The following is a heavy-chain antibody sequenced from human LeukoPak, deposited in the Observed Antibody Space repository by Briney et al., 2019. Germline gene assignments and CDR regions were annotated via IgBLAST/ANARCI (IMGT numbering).Heavy chain of an antibody. V-gene: IGHV3-30-3*02. CDR3: AKRTHVLQFSVYYYSMDV. D-gene: IGHD3-3*01. CDR2: ISYDGSNK. CDR1: GFTFSSYA. Sequence: GGSLRLSCAASGFTFSSYAMHWVRQAPGKGLEWVAVISYDGSNKYYADSVKGRFTISRDNSKNTLYLQMNSLRADDTAIYYCAKRTHVLQFSVYYYSMDVWGQGTTVTVSS. J-gene: IGHJ6*02.